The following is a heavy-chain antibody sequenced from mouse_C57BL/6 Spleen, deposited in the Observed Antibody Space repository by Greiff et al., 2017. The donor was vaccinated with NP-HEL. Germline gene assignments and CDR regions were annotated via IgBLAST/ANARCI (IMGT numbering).Heavy chain of an antibody. V-gene: IGHV1-66*01. J-gene: IGHJ3*01. CDR3: AGSRDPGTSAWFAY. Sequence: QVQLQQSGPELVKPGASVKISCKASGYSFTSYYIHWVKQRPGQGLEWIGWIYPGSGNTKYNEKFKGKATLTADTSSSTAYMQLSSLTSEDSAVYYCAGSRDPGTSAWFAYWGQGTLSLSLQ. CDR2: IYPGSGNT. CDR1: GYSFTSYY. D-gene: IGHD4-1*01.